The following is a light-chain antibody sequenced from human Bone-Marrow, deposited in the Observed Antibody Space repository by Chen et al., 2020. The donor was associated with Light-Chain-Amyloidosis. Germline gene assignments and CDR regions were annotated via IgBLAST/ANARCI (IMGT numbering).Light chain of an antibody. J-gene: IGLJ3*02. Sequence: SDLLPQPSSVSAPPEHTGTIACGGNNIGSTSEHWYQQTPGQAPLLVVYDNSDRPSGIPERLSGSNSGNTATLTISRVEAGDEADYYCQVWDRSSDRPVFGGGTKLTVL. CDR1: NIGSTS. CDR2: DNS. CDR3: QVWDRSSDRPV. V-gene: IGLV3-21*02.